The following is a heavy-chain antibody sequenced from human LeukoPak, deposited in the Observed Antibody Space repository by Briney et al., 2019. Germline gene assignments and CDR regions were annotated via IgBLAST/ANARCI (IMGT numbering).Heavy chain of an antibody. D-gene: IGHD1-1*01. J-gene: IGHJ6*03. V-gene: IGHV3-23*01. CDR2: VSGSGGAT. CDR1: GFTFNDYA. Sequence: GGSLRLSCAASGFTFNDYAMSWVRQAPGMGLEWLSYVSGSGGATYYAASVKGRFTISRDNSKNTVYLQMGSLRAEDTAVYYCAKNRGGTYKYYMDVWGNGTTVTVSS. CDR3: AKNRGGTYKYYMDV.